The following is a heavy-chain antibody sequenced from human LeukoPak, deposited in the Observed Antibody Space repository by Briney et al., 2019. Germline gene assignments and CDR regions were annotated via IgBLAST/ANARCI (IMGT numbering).Heavy chain of an antibody. V-gene: IGHV5-51*01. J-gene: IGHJ4*02. CDR2: IYPEDSDT. D-gene: IGHD3-22*01. CDR3: ARRIYDSSGYSVYFDF. CDR1: GSHFNNKW. Sequence: GESLKISCKASGSHFNNKWIGWVRQLPGKGLEWMGVIYPEDSDTRYRPSFQGQVTISVDKSINTAYLQWSSLKDSDTAIYYCARRIYDSSGYSVYFDFWGQGTLVNVSS.